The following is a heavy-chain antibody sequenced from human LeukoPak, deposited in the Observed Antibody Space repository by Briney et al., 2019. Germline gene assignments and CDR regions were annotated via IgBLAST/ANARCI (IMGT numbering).Heavy chain of an antibody. V-gene: IGHV3-7*03. CDR3: ARGGSYPGC. J-gene: IGHJ4*02. D-gene: IGHD1-26*01. CDR2: IKQDGSEE. CDR1: GFTFSNYW. Sequence: GSLRLSCAASGFTFSNYWMSWVRQAPGKGLEWVAKIKQDGSEEYYVDSVKGRFTISRDNAKNSLFLQMNSLRVEGTAIYYCARGGSYPGCWGQGTLVTVSS.